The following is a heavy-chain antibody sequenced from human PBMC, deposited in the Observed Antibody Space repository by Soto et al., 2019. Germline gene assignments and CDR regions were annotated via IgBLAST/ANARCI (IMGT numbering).Heavy chain of an antibody. CDR2: INHSGST. J-gene: IGHJ4*02. V-gene: IGHV4-34*01. D-gene: IGHD3-9*01. Sequence: SETLSLTCAVYGGSFSGYYWSWIRQPPGKGLEWIGEINHSGSTNYNPSLKSRVTISVDTSKNQFSLKLSSVTAADTAVYYCARGAAHILTGYLYYFDYWGQGTLVTVSS. CDR3: ARGAAHILTGYLYYFDY. CDR1: GGSFSGYY.